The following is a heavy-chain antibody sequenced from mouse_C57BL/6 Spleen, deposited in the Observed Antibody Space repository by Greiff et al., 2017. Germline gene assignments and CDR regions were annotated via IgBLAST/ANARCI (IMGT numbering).Heavy chain of an antibody. D-gene: IGHD2-3*01. V-gene: IGHV1-82*01. CDR3: ARSRDGYPLRGY. CDR2: IYPGDGDT. CDR1: GYAFSSSW. J-gene: IGHJ3*02. Sequence: QVQLKESGPELVKPGASVKISCKASGYAFSSSWMNWVKQRPGKGLEWIGRIYPGDGDTNYNGKFKGKATLTADKSSSTAYMQLSSLTSEDSAVYVWARSRDGYPLRGYWGQGTLVTVSA.